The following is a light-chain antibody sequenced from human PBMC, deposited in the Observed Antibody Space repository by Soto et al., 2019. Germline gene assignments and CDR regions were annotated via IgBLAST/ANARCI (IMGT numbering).Light chain of an antibody. J-gene: IGLJ3*02. CDR3: CSYAGSRV. Sequence: QSALTQPASVSGSPGQSITISCTGTSSDVGSYNLVSWYQQHPGKAPKLMIYEGSKRPSGVSNRFSGSKSGNTASLTISGLQAEAEADYYCCSYAGSRVFGGGTKPTVL. V-gene: IGLV2-23*01. CDR2: EGS. CDR1: SSDVGSYNL.